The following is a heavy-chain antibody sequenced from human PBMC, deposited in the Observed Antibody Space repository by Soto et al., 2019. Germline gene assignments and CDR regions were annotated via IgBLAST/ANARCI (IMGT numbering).Heavy chain of an antibody. J-gene: IGHJ4*02. D-gene: IGHD3-22*01. Sequence: GGSLRLSCAASGFSLSDYYVSWIRQAPGKGLEWVSYISSSGTTTHYADSVKGRFTISKDNAKNSLYLQMNSLRAEATAVYYCARVRGDSSGSYYFDFWGQGTLVTVSS. CDR3: ARVRGDSSGSYYFDF. V-gene: IGHV3-11*01. CDR2: ISSSGTTT. CDR1: GFSLSDYY.